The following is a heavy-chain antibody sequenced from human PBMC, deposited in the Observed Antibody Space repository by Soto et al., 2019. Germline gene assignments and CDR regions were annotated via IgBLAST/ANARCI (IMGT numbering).Heavy chain of an antibody. CDR3: ARLPGGSGSFIDY. Sequence: EVQLVESGGGLVQPGGSLRLSCAASGFIFSGYWMHWVRRAPGKGLVWVSRINSDGSSTTYADSVKGRFTISRDNAKNTMYLQMNSLRAEDTAVYYCARLPGGSGSFIDYWGQGTLVTVSS. J-gene: IGHJ4*02. D-gene: IGHD3-10*01. CDR2: INSDGSST. CDR1: GFIFSGYW. V-gene: IGHV3-74*03.